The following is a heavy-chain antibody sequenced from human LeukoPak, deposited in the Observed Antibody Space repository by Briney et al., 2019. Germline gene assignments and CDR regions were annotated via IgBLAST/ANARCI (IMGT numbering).Heavy chain of an antibody. J-gene: IGHJ6*02. Sequence: TGRSLRLSCAASGFTFDDYAMFWVRQAPGEGLEWVSGISWDSRNIGYAASVKGRFTVSRDNGKNSLYLQINSLRVEDTALYYCARGNRDTSGFYYYYGMDVWGQGTTVSVSS. V-gene: IGHV3-9*01. CDR3: ARGNRDTSGFYYYYGMDV. D-gene: IGHD6-19*01. CDR2: ISWDSRNI. CDR1: GFTFDDYA.